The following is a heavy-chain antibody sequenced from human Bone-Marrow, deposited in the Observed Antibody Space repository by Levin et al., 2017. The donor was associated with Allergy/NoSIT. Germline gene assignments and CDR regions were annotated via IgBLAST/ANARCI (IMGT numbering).Heavy chain of an antibody. V-gene: IGHV1-2*02. J-gene: IGHJ4*02. CDR1: GYTFSGYY. CDR2: IKPDSGGT. Sequence: ASVKVSCTASGYTFSGYYMHWVRQAPGQGLEWMGWIKPDSGGTNYAQKFQGRVTMTRDTSISTAYMELSRLTSDDTAVYYCARVGSRSSWVYWGQGSLVTVSS. CDR3: ARVGSRSSWVY. D-gene: IGHD6-6*01.